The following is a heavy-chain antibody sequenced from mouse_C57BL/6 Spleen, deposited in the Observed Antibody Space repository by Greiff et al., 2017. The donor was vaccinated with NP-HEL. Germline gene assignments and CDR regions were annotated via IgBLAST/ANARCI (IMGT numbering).Heavy chain of an antibody. Sequence: EVKVVESEGGLVQPGSSMKLSCTASGFTFSDYYMAWVRQVPEKGLEWVANINYDGSSTYYLDSLKSRFIISRDNAKNILYLQMSSLKSEDTATYYCARVLFYYGSSYGYFDVWGTGTTVTVSS. CDR2: INYDGSST. V-gene: IGHV5-16*01. J-gene: IGHJ1*03. CDR3: ARVLFYYGSSYGYFDV. CDR1: GFTFSDYY. D-gene: IGHD1-1*01.